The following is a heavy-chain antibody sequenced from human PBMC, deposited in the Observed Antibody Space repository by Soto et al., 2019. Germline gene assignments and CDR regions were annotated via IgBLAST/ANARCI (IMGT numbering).Heavy chain of an antibody. V-gene: IGHV3-48*02. CDR3: ARDLAVTSNY. CDR2: ISSSSSTI. Sequence: GGSLSLSCAASGFTFSIYSMNWVRHAPGKGLEWVSYISSSSSTIYYADSVKGRFTISGDNAKNSLYLQMNSLRDEDTAVYYCARDLAVTSNYWGQGTLVTVSS. CDR1: GFTFSIYS. D-gene: IGHD5-18*01. J-gene: IGHJ4*02.